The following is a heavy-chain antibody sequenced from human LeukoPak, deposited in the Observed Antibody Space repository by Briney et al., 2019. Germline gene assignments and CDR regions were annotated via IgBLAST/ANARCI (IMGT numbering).Heavy chain of an antibody. CDR1: GFTFSSYA. V-gene: IGHV3-48*03. J-gene: IGHJ4*02. CDR3: AREPLYGSGSYYFDY. Sequence: GGTLRLSCAASGFTFSSYAMSWVRQAPGKGLEWVSYISSSGSTIYYADSVKGRFTISRDDAKNSLYLQMNSLRAEDTAVYYCAREPLYGSGSYYFDYWGQGTLVTVSS. CDR2: ISSSGSTI. D-gene: IGHD3-10*01.